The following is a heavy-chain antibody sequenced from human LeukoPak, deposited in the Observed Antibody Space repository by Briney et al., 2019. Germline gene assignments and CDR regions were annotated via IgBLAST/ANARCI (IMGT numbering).Heavy chain of an antibody. J-gene: IGHJ6*02. D-gene: IGHD2-2*01. Sequence: SETLSLTCTMSGGSISSYCWNWIRQPPGKGLEWIGYIYFSGSTNYNPSLKSRVTISVDTSKNQFSLKLSSVTAADTAVYYCARIVVVPPAYYYYYGMDVWGQGTTVTVSS. V-gene: IGHV4-59*12. CDR3: ARIVVVPPAYYYYYGMDV. CDR2: IYFSGST. CDR1: GGSISSYC.